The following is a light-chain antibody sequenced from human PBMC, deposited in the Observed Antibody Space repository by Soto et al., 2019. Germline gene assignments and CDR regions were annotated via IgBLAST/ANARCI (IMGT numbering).Light chain of an antibody. CDR1: QGINSW. CDR2: AAS. Sequence: IHMTQSPSSVSASLAHRFPLTVRASQGINSWLAWYQQKPGKAPKLLIYAASNLQSGVPSRFSGSGSGTDFTLTISSLQSEDFAVYYCQQYNNWPLTFGGGTKVDI. J-gene: IGKJ4*01. V-gene: IGKV1-12*01. CDR3: QQYNNWPLT.